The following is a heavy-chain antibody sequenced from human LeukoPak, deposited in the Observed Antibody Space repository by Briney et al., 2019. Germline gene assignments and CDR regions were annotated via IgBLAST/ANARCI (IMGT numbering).Heavy chain of an antibody. CDR3: ARDQTYYYDSSGYPDY. Sequence: SGGSLRLSFAASGFTFSDYYMSWIRQAPGKGLEWVSYISSSGSTIYYADSVKGRFTISRDNAKNSLYLQMNSLRAEDTAVYYCARDQTYYYDSSGYPDYWGQGTLVTVSS. D-gene: IGHD3-22*01. CDR2: ISSSGSTI. J-gene: IGHJ4*02. CDR1: GFTFSDYY. V-gene: IGHV3-11*01.